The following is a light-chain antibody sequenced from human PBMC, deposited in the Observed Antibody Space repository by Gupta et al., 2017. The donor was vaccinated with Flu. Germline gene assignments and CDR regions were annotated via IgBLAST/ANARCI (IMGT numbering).Light chain of an antibody. CDR2: RNT. V-gene: IGLV1-40*01. Sequence: QSVLTQPPSVSGAPGRRGTISCAGRSSNIGAYSDVHWYQHLPGTAPKLLIFRNTNRPSGVPDRFSGSKSGTSASLVITGLQAGDEADYYCQSYDSSLSAVVFGGGTKLTVL. J-gene: IGLJ2*01. CDR3: QSYDSSLSAVV. CDR1: SSNIGAYSD.